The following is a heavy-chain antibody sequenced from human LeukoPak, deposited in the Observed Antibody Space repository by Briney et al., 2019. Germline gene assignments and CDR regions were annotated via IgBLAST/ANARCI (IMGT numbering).Heavy chain of an antibody. CDR2: IIPILGIA. J-gene: IGHJ4*02. CDR3: ARDRNYPARRDHFDY. Sequence: GASVKVSCKASGGTFSSYAISWVRQAPGQGLEWMRRIIPILGIANYAQKFQGRVTITADKSTSTAYMELSSLRSEDTAVYYCARDRNYPARRDHFDYWGQGTLVTVSS. V-gene: IGHV1-69*04. D-gene: IGHD5-24*01. CDR1: GGTFSSYA.